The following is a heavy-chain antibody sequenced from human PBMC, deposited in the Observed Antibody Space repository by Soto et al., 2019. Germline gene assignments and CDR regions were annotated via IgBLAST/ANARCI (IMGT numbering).Heavy chain of an antibody. Sequence: ASVKVSCKASGYTFTSYGISWVRQAPGQGLEWMGWISAYNGNTNYAQKLQGRVTMTTDTSTSTAYMELRSLRSDDTDVYYCARDLRLGRDIVATKSAGDYWGQGTLVTVSS. CDR2: ISAYNGNT. CDR3: ARDLRLGRDIVATKSAGDY. D-gene: IGHD5-12*01. J-gene: IGHJ4*02. V-gene: IGHV1-18*04. CDR1: GYTFTSYG.